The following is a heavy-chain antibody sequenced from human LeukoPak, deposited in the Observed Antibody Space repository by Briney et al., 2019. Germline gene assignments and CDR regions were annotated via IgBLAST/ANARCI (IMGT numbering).Heavy chain of an antibody. Sequence: ASVTVSFTASGYTFTSYDINWVRQATGQGLEWMGWMNPNSGNTGYAQKFQGRVTMTRNTSISTAYMELSSLRSEDTAVYYCARGEYSSSSDFDYWGQGTLVTVSS. CDR1: GYTFTSYD. CDR2: MNPNSGNT. J-gene: IGHJ4*02. CDR3: ARGEYSSSSDFDY. D-gene: IGHD6-13*01. V-gene: IGHV1-8*01.